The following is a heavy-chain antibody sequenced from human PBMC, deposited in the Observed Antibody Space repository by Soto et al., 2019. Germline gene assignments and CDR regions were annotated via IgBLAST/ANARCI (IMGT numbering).Heavy chain of an antibody. D-gene: IGHD3-22*01. CDR2: ISYDGSNK. V-gene: IGHV3-30*18. J-gene: IGHJ3*02. Sequence: GGSLRLSCAASGFTFSSYGMHWVRQAPGKGLEWVAVISYDGSNKYYADSVKGRFTISRDNSKNTLYLQMNSLRAEDTAVYYCANDTHSSGYLDASDICGQGTLVTV. CDR1: GFTFSSYG. CDR3: ANDTHSSGYLDASDI.